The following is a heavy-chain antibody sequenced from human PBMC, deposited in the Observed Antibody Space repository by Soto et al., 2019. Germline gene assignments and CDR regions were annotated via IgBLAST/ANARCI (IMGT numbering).Heavy chain of an antibody. D-gene: IGHD2-8*01. V-gene: IGHV3-23*01. CDR1: GFTFYNYA. CDR2: ISGGGDGT. Sequence: EVQLLESGGGLVRPGGSLRLSCAASGFTFYNYAMNWVRQAPGKGLEWVSTISGGGDGTYYADSVKGRFTITRDNSRNTVYLHMNSLRAVDTAVYYCAKNGLGSLATYCTTGDCHYAFDVVGQGTLVTVSS. CDR3: AKNGLGSLATYCTTGDCHYAFDV. J-gene: IGHJ3*01.